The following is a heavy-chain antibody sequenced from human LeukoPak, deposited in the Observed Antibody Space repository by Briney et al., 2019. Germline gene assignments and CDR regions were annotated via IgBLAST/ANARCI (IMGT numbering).Heavy chain of an antibody. D-gene: IGHD5-18*01. V-gene: IGHV4-39*01. J-gene: IGHJ5*02. CDR2: IYYSGST. Sequence: SETLSLTCTVSGGSISSSSYYWGWIRQPPGKGLEWIGSIYYSGSTYYNPSLKSRVTISVDTSKNQFSLKLSSVTAADTAVYYCARHRAQIYVDTAMVTTFDPWGQGTLVTVSS. CDR1: GGSISSSSYY. CDR3: ARHRAQIYVDTAMVTTFDP.